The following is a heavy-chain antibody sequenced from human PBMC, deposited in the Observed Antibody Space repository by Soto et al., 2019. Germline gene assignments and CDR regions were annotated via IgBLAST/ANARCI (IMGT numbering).Heavy chain of an antibody. J-gene: IGHJ6*02. V-gene: IGHV1-8*01. Sequence: QVQLVQSGAEVKKPGASVKVSCKASGYTFTSYDINWVRQATGQGLEWMGWMNPNSANTGYAPKSQGRVTMSRNTSIRTAYMELSSLRSEDTAVYYCAREKTSYGMGVWGQGTAVTVPS. CDR3: AREKTSYGMGV. CDR2: MNPNSANT. CDR1: GYTFTSYD.